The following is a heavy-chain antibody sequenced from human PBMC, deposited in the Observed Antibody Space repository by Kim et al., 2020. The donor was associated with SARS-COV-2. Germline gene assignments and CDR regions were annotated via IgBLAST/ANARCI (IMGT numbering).Heavy chain of an antibody. J-gene: IGHJ6*02. D-gene: IGHD6-19*01. CDR2: ISSSGSTI. Sequence: GGSLRLSCAASGFTFSSYEMNWVRQAPGKGLEWVSYISSSGSTIYYADSVKGRFTISRDNAKNSLYLQMNSLRAEDTAVYYCARDGAGVYYYYYGMDVWGQGTTVTVSS. V-gene: IGHV3-48*03. CDR1: GFTFSSYE. CDR3: ARDGAGVYYYYYGMDV.